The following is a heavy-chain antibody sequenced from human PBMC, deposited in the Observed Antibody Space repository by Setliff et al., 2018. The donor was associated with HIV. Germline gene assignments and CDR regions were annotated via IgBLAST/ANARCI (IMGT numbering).Heavy chain of an antibody. Sequence: GSLRLSCAASGLTFSSHWMHWVRQAPGKGLVWVSYIDNDASHTIHADSVKGRFTISRDNAKNSMDLQMNSLRAEDTAIYYCARKLRPGHGVDVWGQGTTVTVSS. D-gene: IGHD3-10*01. CDR1: GLTFSSHW. J-gene: IGHJ6*02. CDR2: IDNDASHT. CDR3: ARKLRPGHGVDV. V-gene: IGHV3-74*01.